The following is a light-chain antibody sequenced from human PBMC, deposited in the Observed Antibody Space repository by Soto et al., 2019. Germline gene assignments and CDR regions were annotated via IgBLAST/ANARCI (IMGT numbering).Light chain of an antibody. CDR1: QSVRNAY. CDR2: DAS. V-gene: IGKV3-20*01. CDR3: QESGSSPRT. Sequence: EIVLTQSPGTLSLSPGERATLSCRASQSVRNAYLAWYQQKPGQAPRLLIYDASNRATGIPDRFSGSGSGTDFTLTITGLEPEDFAVYYCQESGSSPRTFGQGTKLEIK. J-gene: IGKJ2*01.